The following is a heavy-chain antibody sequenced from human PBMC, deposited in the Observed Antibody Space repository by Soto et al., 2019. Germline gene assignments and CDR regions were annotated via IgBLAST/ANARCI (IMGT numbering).Heavy chain of an antibody. J-gene: IGHJ6*02. Sequence: ASGYSFTGYPMHWVRQVPGQRLEWMGWIHAGNGNTKYSQKFQGRVTITSDTSATTAYMELSSLRSEDTAVFYCATLAATTPYGTDVWGQGTTVTVSS. CDR3: ATLAATTPYGTDV. D-gene: IGHD5-12*01. CDR2: IHAGNGNT. CDR1: GYSFTGYP. V-gene: IGHV1-3*01.